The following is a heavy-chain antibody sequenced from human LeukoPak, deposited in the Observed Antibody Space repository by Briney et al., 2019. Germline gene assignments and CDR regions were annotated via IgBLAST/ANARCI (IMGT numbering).Heavy chain of an antibody. D-gene: IGHD6-19*01. Sequence: SETLSLTCTVSGGSISSYYWSWVRQPPGKGLEWLGYIYYSGSTTYNPSLKSRITISVDTSKNQFSLKLSSVTAADTAVYYCARYSGYNSSPGGFDYWGQGTLVTVSS. J-gene: IGHJ4*02. CDR2: IYYSGST. V-gene: IGHV4-59*01. CDR3: ARYSGYNSSPGGFDY. CDR1: GGSISSYY.